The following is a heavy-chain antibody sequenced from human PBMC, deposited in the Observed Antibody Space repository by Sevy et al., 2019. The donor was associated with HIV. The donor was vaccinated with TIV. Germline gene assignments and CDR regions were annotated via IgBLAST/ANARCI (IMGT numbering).Heavy chain of an antibody. J-gene: IGHJ4*02. Sequence: GGSLSLSCAASGFPFSANWMNWARQAPGKGLEWVAKLKEDGSDKHNVDSVEGRFTISRDNTKNLLFLEMNSLRVEDTAVYYCAHETFGRFQSWGQGTLVTVSS. V-gene: IGHV3-7*01. CDR3: AHETFGRFQS. CDR1: GFPFSANW. CDR2: LKEDGSDK. D-gene: IGHD3-16*01.